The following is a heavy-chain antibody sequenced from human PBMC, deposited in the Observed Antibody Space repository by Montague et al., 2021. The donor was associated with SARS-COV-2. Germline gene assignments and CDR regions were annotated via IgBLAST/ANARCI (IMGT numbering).Heavy chain of an antibody. CDR2: MFRGGAK. V-gene: IGHV3-66*02. Sequence: SLRLSCAAAGLSVTTNYMSWVRQAPGKRLEWVSLMFRGGAKYYADSVKGRFSISRDESKNTLYLEMNSLRDEDTAVYYCARGAGGDRGVLGPLLYHGMDVWGQGTTVIVSS. CDR1: GLSVTTNY. D-gene: IGHD3-10*01. CDR3: ARGAGGDRGVLGPLLYHGMDV. J-gene: IGHJ6*02.